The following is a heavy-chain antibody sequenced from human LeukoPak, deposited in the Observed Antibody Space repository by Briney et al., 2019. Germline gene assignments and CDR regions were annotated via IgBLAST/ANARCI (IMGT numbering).Heavy chain of an antibody. CDR3: ARHRNDNGDNNSNGGDDY. J-gene: IGHJ4*02. V-gene: IGHV4-59*08. D-gene: IGHD4-17*01. Sequence: KPSETLSLTCTVSGGSISSYYWNWIRQPPGKGLEWIGYIYYSGSTNYNPSLKSRVTISVDTSKNQFSLKLSSVTAADTAVYYCARHRNDNGDNNSNGGDDYWGQGTLVTVSS. CDR2: IYYSGST. CDR1: GGSISSYY.